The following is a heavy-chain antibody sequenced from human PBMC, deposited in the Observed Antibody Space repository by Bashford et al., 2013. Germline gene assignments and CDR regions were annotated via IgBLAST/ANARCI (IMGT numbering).Heavy chain of an antibody. V-gene: IGHV4-4*07. J-gene: IGHJ6*02. CDR2: IHTSGST. CDR3: ASARV. Sequence: SETLSLTCNISGATVRSTATYWSWIRQPAGKGLEWIGRIHTSGSTNYNPSLKSRVTMSVDTSKNQFSLKLTSVTAADTAVYYCASARVWGQGTTVTVSS. CDR1: GATVRSTATY.